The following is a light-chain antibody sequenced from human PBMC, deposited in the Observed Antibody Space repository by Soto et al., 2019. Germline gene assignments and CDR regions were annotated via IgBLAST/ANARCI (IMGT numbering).Light chain of an antibody. J-gene: IGLJ2*01. CDR3: SSYTSSSTGVV. CDR1: SSDVGGYNY. V-gene: IGLV2-14*01. CDR2: EVS. Sequence: QSVLTQPASVSGSPGQSITISCTGTSSDVGGYNYVSWHQQHPGKAPKLMIYEVSNRPSGVSNRFSGSKSGNTASLTISGLQAEDEADYYCSSYTSSSTGVVFGGGTKLTVL.